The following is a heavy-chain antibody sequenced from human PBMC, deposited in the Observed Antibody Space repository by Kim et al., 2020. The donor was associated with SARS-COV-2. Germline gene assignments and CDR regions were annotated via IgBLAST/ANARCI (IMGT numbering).Heavy chain of an antibody. CDR3: ARDRGWYGDAFDI. Sequence: GGSLRLSCAASGFTFSSYAMHWVRQAPGKGLEWVAVISYDGSNKYYADSVKGRFTISRDNSKNTLYLQMNSLRAEDTAVYYCARDRGWYGDAFDIWGQGT. CDR2: ISYDGSNK. J-gene: IGHJ3*02. CDR1: GFTFSSYA. V-gene: IGHV3-30-3*01. D-gene: IGHD6-19*01.